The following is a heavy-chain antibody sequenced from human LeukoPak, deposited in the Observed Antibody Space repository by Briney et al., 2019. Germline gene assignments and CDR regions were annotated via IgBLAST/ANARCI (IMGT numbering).Heavy chain of an antibody. J-gene: IGHJ4*02. CDR1: DGSFSGYY. D-gene: IGHD3-22*01. CDR2: INHSGST. Sequence: SETLSLTCAVYDGSFSGYYWSWIRQPPGKGLEWTGEINHSGSTNYNPSLKSRVTISIDTSKNQFSLKLSSVTAADTAVYYCATEWVTYDSSGYYRYFDYWGQGTLVTVSS. CDR3: ATEWVTYDSSGYYRYFDY. V-gene: IGHV4-34*01.